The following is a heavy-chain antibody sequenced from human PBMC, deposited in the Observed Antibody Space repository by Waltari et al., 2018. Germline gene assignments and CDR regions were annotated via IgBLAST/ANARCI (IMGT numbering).Heavy chain of an antibody. CDR2: FTTSGNT. CDR3: AKGAIGSAGLDY. Sequence: EVQLLESGGGLVQPGGSLRLSCAAPEFTFSSYAVTWVRQAPGKGLEWVSSFTTSGNTYYADSVKGRFTISRDNSKNKMYLQMNSLRADDTAVYYCAKGAIGSAGLDYWGQGTLVTVSS. J-gene: IGHJ4*02. V-gene: IGHV3-23*01. CDR1: EFTFSSYA. D-gene: IGHD6-13*01.